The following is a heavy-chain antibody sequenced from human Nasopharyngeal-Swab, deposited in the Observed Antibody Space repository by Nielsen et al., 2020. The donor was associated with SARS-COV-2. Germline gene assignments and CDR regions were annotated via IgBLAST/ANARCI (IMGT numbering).Heavy chain of an antibody. CDR3: ARDSYPEEAYCGGDCYLNYYYYYGMDV. V-gene: IGHV3-48*04. J-gene: IGHJ6*02. CDR2: ISSSSSTI. Sequence: VRQAPGKGLEWVPYISSSSSTIYYADSVKGRFTISRDNAKNSLYLQMNSLRAEDTAVYYCARDSYPEEAYCGGDCYLNYYYYYGMDVWGQGTTVTVSS. D-gene: IGHD2-21*01.